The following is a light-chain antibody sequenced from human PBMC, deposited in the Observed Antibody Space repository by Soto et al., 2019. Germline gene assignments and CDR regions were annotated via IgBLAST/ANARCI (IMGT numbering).Light chain of an antibody. V-gene: IGKV3-11*01. CDR2: EAS. CDR1: QSISSY. J-gene: IGKJ1*01. Sequence: EIVLTQSPATLSLSPGERATLSCRASQSISSYLAWYQQKPGQVPRLLIYEASNRATGIPARFSGSGSGTDFTLTISSLEPADFAVYYCQQRRNWPLTFGQGTKVEIK. CDR3: QQRRNWPLT.